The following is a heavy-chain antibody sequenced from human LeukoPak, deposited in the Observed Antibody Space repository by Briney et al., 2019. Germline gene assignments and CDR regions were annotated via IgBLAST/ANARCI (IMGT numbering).Heavy chain of an antibody. V-gene: IGHV4-59*02. CDR3: ARDPPEDEWNSLDS. CDR1: GGSVNGYY. Sequence: PSETLSLTCTVSGGSVNGYYWNWIRQAPGKGLEWIGFIHYSGSTVYSPSLQSRVSMSVDTSRNQFSLDLSSVTAADTALYYCARDPPEDEWNSLDSWGQGILVTVSS. CDR2: IHYSGST. D-gene: IGHD1-7*01. J-gene: IGHJ4*02.